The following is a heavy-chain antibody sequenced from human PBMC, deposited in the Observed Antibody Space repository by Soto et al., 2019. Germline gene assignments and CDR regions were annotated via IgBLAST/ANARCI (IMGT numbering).Heavy chain of an antibody. V-gene: IGHV4-34*02. CDR2: VNHSGNT. Sequence: QVQLQQWAAGLLKHSETLSLTYAVYGGSFSGYYWSWIRQPPGKGLEWIGEVNHSGNTNYNPSLKSRVTISVDTSKNQFSLMLRSVTAADTAMYYCARQKVGATIGYYWSQGTLVTVSS. J-gene: IGHJ4*02. D-gene: IGHD1-26*01. CDR1: GGSFSGYY. CDR3: ARQKVGATIGYY.